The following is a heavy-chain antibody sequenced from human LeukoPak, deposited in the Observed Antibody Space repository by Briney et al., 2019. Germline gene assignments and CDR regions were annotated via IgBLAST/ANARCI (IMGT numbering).Heavy chain of an antibody. CDR3: ARVEVVPDNWFDP. CDR2: INAGNGNT. CDR1: GYTFTSYA. J-gene: IGHJ5*02. Sequence: ASVKVSCKASGYTFTSYAMHWVRQAPGQRLEWMGWINAGNGNTKYSQKFQGRVTITRGTSASTAYMELSNLRSEDTAVYYCARVEVVPDNWFDPWGQGTLVTVSS. V-gene: IGHV1-3*01. D-gene: IGHD2-2*01.